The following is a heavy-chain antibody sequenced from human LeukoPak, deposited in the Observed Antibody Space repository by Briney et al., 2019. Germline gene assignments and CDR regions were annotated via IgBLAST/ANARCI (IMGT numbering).Heavy chain of an antibody. D-gene: IGHD2/OR15-2a*01. J-gene: IGHJ4*02. Sequence: PGRSLRLSCAASGFTFSSYGMHWVRQAPGKGLEWVSAISGSGGSTYYADSVKGRFTISRDNSKNTLYLQMNSLRAEDTAVYYCAKDGFLWVFDYWGQGTLVTVSS. CDR3: AKDGFLWVFDY. CDR1: GFTFSSYG. CDR2: ISGSGGST. V-gene: IGHV3-23*01.